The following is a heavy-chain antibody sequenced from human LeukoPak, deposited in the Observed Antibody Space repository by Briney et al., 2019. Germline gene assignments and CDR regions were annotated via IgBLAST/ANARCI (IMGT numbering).Heavy chain of an antibody. J-gene: IGHJ5*02. CDR1: GFTFSSYA. V-gene: IGHV3-23*01. Sequence: GGSLRLSCAASGFTFSSYAMSWVRQAPGKGLEWVSAISGSGGSTYYADSVKGRFTISRDNSKSTLYLQMNSLRAEDTAVYYCAKVGQPLLSPLNWFDPWGQGTLVTVSS. D-gene: IGHD2-21*02. CDR2: ISGSGGST. CDR3: AKVGQPLLSPLNWFDP.